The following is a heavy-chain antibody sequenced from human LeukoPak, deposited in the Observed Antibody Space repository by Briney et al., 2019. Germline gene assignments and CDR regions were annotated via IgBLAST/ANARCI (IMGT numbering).Heavy chain of an antibody. CDR3: ARLDSTLAPYFDY. J-gene: IGHJ4*02. V-gene: IGHV4-39*01. D-gene: IGHD2/OR15-2a*01. CDR1: GGSINSSYY. CDR2: IYYSGST. Sequence: SETLSLTCTVSGGSINSSYYWGWIRQPPGKGLEWIGNIYYSGSTYYNPSLKSRVTISVDTSKNQFSLKLSSVTAADTAVYYCARLDSTLAPYFDYWGQGTLVTVSS.